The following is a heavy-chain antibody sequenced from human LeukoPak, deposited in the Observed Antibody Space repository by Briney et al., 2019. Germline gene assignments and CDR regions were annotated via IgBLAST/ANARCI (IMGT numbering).Heavy chain of an antibody. J-gene: IGHJ3*02. CDR2: INHSGST. V-gene: IGHV4-34*01. CDR1: GGSFSGYY. D-gene: IGHD6-6*01. CDR3: ARQLPSIAARKDAFDI. Sequence: PSETLSLTCAVYGGSFSGYYWSWIRQPPGKGLEWIGEINHSGSTNYNPSLKSRVTISVDTSKNQFSLKLSSVTAADTAVYYCARQLPSIAARKDAFDIWGQGTMVTVSS.